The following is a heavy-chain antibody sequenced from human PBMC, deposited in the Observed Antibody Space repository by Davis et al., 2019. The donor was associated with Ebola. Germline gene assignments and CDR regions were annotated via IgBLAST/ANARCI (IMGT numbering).Heavy chain of an antibody. CDR3: ARELRYPYYYDSSGLDP. V-gene: IGHV6-1*01. Sequence: PSETLSLTCAISGDSVSSNSAAWNWIRQSPSRGLEWLGRTYYRSKWYNDYAVSVKSRITINPDTSKNQFSLQLNSVTPEDTAVYYCARELRYPYYYDSSGLDPWGQGTLVTVSS. CDR1: GDSVSSNSAA. J-gene: IGHJ5*02. D-gene: IGHD3-22*01. CDR2: TYYRSKWYN.